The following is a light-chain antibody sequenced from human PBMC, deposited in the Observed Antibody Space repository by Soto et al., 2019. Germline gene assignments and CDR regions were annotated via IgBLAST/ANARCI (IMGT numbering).Light chain of an antibody. J-gene: IGKJ1*01. CDR2: KAS. Sequence: DIQMTQSPSTLSASVGDRVTITCRASQSISSWLARYQQKPGKAPKLLIYKASSLESGVPSRFSGSGSGTEFTLTISSLQPDDFATYYCQRYNDYPWTFGQGTKVEIK. CDR3: QRYNDYPWT. CDR1: QSISSW. V-gene: IGKV1-5*03.